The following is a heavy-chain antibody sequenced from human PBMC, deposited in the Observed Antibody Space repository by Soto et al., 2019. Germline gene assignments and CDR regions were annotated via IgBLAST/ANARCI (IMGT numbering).Heavy chain of an antibody. V-gene: IGHV3-15*01. CDR1: GFTFSNAW. CDR2: IKSKTDGGTT. Sequence: GGSLRLSCAASGFTFSNAWMSWVRQAPGKGLEWVGRIKSKTDGGTTDYAAPVKGRFTISRDDSKNTLYLQMNSLKTEDTAVYYCTTSQAYSSSWFGISRYFDLWGRGTLVTVSS. D-gene: IGHD6-13*01. CDR3: TTSQAYSSSWFGISRYFDL. J-gene: IGHJ2*01.